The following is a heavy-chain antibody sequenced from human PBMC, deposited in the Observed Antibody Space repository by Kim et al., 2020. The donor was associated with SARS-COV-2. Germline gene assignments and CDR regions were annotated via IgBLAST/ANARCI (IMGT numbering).Heavy chain of an antibody. CDR3: ARGQGTIFGVVDGMDV. CDR1: GFTFSSYG. D-gene: IGHD3-3*01. V-gene: IGHV3-33*01. J-gene: IGHJ6*02. Sequence: GGSLRLSCAASGFTFSSYGMHWVRQAPGKGLEWVAVIWYDGSNKYYADSVKGRFTISRDNSKNTLYLQMNSLRAEDTAVYYCARGQGTIFGVVDGMDVWGQGTTVTVSS. CDR2: IWYDGSNK.